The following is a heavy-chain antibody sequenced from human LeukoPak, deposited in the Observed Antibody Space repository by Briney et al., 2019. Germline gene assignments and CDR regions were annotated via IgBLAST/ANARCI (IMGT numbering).Heavy chain of an antibody. CDR1: GYTFSSYA. CDR2: IIPIFGTA. CDR3: ARDLALYDSGAFDI. D-gene: IGHD3-22*01. Sequence: GASVKVSCKASGYTFSSYAISWVRQAPGHGLEWVGGIIPIFGTANYAQKFQGRVTITADKSTSTAYMELSSLRSEDTAVYYCARDLALYDSGAFDIWGQGTMVTVSS. V-gene: IGHV1-69*06. J-gene: IGHJ3*02.